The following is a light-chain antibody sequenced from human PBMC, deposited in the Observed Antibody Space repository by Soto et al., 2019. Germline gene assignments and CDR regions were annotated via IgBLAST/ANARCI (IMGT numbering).Light chain of an antibody. CDR1: QSISSY. Sequence: DIQMTQSPSSLSASVGDRVTIACRASQSISSYLNWYQQKPGKAPKLLIYAASSLQSGVPSRFSGSGSGTDFTLTISSLQPEDFGTYYCQQSYSTPITFGAATKVDI. CDR3: QQSYSTPIT. CDR2: AAS. V-gene: IGKV1-39*01. J-gene: IGKJ4*01.